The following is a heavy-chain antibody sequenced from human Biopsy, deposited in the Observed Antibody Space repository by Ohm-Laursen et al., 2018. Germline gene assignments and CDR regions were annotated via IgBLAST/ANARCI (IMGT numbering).Heavy chain of an antibody. Sequence: GASVKVSCKVSDYTFYSYGITWVRRAPGQGLEWMGWITADEKNSVPKFQGRVTMTTDMSTSTAYMELRGLKSDDTAVYYCARVFGGAYYSYAFDIWGQGTLVIVSS. V-gene: IGHV1-18*04. J-gene: IGHJ3*02. CDR1: DYTFYSYG. D-gene: IGHD1-26*01. CDR3: ARVFGGAYYSYAFDI. CDR2: ITADEK.